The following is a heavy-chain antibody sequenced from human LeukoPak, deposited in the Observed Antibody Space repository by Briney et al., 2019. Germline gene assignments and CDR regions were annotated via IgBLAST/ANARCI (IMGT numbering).Heavy chain of an antibody. CDR2: IYYSGST. J-gene: IGHJ4*02. D-gene: IGHD4-23*01. V-gene: IGHV4-38-2*01. CDR1: GFTFSDYY. Sequence: GSLRLSCAASGFTFSDYYMSWIRQPPGKGLEWIGSIYYSGSTYYNPSLKSRVTISVDTSKNQFSLKLSSVTAADTAVYYCASSSSPVAPFDYWGQGTLVTVSS. CDR3: ASSSSPVAPFDY.